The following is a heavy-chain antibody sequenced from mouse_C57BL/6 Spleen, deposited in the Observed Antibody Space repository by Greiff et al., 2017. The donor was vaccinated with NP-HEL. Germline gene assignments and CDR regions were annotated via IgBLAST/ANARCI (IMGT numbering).Heavy chain of an antibody. V-gene: IGHV1-61*01. J-gene: IGHJ2*01. CDR1: GYTFTSYW. CDR2: IYPSDSET. Sequence: VQLQQSGAELVRPGSSVKLSCKASGYTFTSYWMDWVKQRPGQGLEWIGNIYPSDSETHYNQKFKDKATLTVDKSSSTAYMQLSSLTSEDSAVYYCARRDYDGYYYWGQGTTLTVSS. CDR3: ARRDYDGYYY. D-gene: IGHD2-3*01.